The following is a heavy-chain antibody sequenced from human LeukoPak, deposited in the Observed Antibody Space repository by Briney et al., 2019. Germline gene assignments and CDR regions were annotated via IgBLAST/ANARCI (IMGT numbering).Heavy chain of an antibody. CDR1: GGTFSSYA. J-gene: IGHJ4*02. V-gene: IGHV3-23*01. CDR2: ISGSGGST. D-gene: IGHD5/OR15-5a*01. CDR3: AKDLVLVSTRDY. Sequence: SCKASGGTFSSYAMSWVRQAPGKGLEWVSAISGSGGSTYYADSVKGRFTISRDNSKNTLYLQMNSLRAEDTAVYYCAKDLVLVSTRDYWGQGTLVTVSS.